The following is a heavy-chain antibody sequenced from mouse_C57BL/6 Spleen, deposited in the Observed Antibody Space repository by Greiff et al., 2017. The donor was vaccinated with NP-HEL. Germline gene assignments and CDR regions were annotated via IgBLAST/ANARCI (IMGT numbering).Heavy chain of an antibody. D-gene: IGHD1-1*01. CDR3: ARDEGSSYYFDY. Sequence: QVQLQQPGAELVRPGSSVKLSCKASGYTFTSYWMHWVKQRPIQGLEWIGNIDPSVSETHYNQKFKDKATLTVDKSSSTAYMQLSSLTSEDSAVDYCARDEGSSYYFDYWGQGTTLTVSS. V-gene: IGHV1-52*01. J-gene: IGHJ2*01. CDR1: GYTFTSYW. CDR2: IDPSVSET.